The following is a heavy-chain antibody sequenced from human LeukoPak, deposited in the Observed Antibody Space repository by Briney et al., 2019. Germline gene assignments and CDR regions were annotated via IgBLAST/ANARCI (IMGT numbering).Heavy chain of an antibody. V-gene: IGHV1-46*01. CDR2: INPSGGST. Sequence: ASVKVSCKASGYTFTSYYMHWVRQAPGQGLEWMGIINPSGGSTSYAQKFQGRVTMTRDTSTSTVYMDLSSLRSEDTAVYYCARGVEAAGTRGNWFDRWGQGTLVTVSS. CDR3: ARGVEAAGTRGNWFDR. D-gene: IGHD6-13*01. CDR1: GYTFTSYY. J-gene: IGHJ5*02.